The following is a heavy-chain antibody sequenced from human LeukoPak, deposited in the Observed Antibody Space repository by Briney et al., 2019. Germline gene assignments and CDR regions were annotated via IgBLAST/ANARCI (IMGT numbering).Heavy chain of an antibody. CDR2: IYYSGST. J-gene: IGHJ5*02. D-gene: IGHD2-2*01. V-gene: IGHV4-31*03. Sequence: SETLSLTCTVSGGSISSGSYYWSWIRQHPGKGLEWIGYIYYSGSTYYNPSLKSRVTISVDTSKNQFSLKLSSVTAADTAVYYCARAKSTSWFDPWGQGTLVTVSS. CDR3: ARAKSTSWFDP. CDR1: GGSISSGSYY.